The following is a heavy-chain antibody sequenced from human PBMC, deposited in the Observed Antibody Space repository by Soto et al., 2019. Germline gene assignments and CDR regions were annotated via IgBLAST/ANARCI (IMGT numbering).Heavy chain of an antibody. CDR1: GGTFSSYA. CDR2: IIPIFGTA. CDR3: ASGHFEGTSSYYYYGMDV. D-gene: IGHD2-2*01. V-gene: IGHV1-69*13. Sequence: ASVTVSCKASGGTFSSYAISWVRQAPGQGLEWMGGIIPIFGTANYAQKFQGRVTITADESTSTAYMELSSLRSEDTAVYYCASGHFEGTSSYYYYGMDVWGQGTTVTVSS. J-gene: IGHJ6*02.